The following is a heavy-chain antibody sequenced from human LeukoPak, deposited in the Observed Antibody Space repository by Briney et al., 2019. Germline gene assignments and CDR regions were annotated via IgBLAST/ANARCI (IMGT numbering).Heavy chain of an antibody. CDR2: ISSSGSTI. CDR3: AREWDAYQLLGY. D-gene: IGHD2-2*01. CDR1: GFTFSDYY. Sequence: GGSLRLSCAASGFTFSDYYMSWLRQAPGKGLGWVSYISSSGSTIYYADSVKGRFTISRDNAKNSLYLQMNSLRAEDTAAYYCAREWDAYQLLGYWGQGTLVTVSS. V-gene: IGHV3-11*01. J-gene: IGHJ4*02.